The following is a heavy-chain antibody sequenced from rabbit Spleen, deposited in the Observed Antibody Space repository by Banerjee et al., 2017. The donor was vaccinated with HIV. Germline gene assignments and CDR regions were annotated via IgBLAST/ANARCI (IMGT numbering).Heavy chain of an antibody. J-gene: IGHJ4*01. Sequence: QEQLVESGGGLVQPEGSLTLACKASGFSFTDKDVMCWVRQAPGKGLEWIGCINTITGKAVYATWAKGRFTISRASSTTVFLQMTSLTAADTATYFCARDAAGREDFNLWGPGTLVTVS. CDR3: ARDAAGREDFNL. D-gene: IGHD4-2*01. V-gene: IGHV1S45*01. CDR1: GFSFTDKDV. CDR2: INTITGKA.